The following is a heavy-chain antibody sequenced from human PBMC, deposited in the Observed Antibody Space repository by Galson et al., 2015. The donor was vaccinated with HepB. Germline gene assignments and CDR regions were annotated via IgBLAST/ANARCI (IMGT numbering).Heavy chain of an antibody. J-gene: IGHJ4*02. D-gene: IGHD3-10*01. CDR2: ISSYNGNT. V-gene: IGHV1-18*01. CDR3: ARDCGDGSGNFCPNPRDY. CDR1: GYTFASLG. Sequence: SVKVSCKASGYTFASLGISWVRQAPGQGLEWMGWISSYNGNTKYAQKFQGRVTMTTGTSTSTAYMELRSLRSDDTGVYYCARDCGDGSGNFCPNPRDYWGQGTLVTVSS.